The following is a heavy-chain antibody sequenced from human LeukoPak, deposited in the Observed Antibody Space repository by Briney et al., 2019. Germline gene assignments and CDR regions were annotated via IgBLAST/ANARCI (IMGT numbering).Heavy chain of an antibody. CDR1: GYTFTSYY. CDR2: IDPSGGST. CDR3: AKSQWLGGAFDI. Sequence: ASVKVSCKASGYTFTSYYMHWVRQAPGQGLEWMGIIDPSGGSTNYAQKFQGRVTMTRDMSTSTVYMELSSLRSEDTAVYYCAKSQWLGGAFDIWGQGTMVTVSS. V-gene: IGHV1-46*01. J-gene: IGHJ3*02. D-gene: IGHD6-19*01.